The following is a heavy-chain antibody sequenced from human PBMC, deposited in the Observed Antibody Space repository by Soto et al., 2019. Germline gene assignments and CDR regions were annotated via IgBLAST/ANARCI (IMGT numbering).Heavy chain of an antibody. J-gene: IGHJ5*02. V-gene: IGHV1-69*02. CDR1: GGTFSSYT. CDR3: VRNELGRFGDDRWFDP. D-gene: IGHD3-10*01. CDR2: IIPILGIA. Sequence: QVQLVQSGAEVKKPGSSVKVSCKGSGGTFSSYTISWVRQAPGQGLEWMGRIIPILGIANYAQKFQGRVTITADKSTSTAYMELSSLRSEDTAVYYCVRNELGRFGDDRWFDPWGQGTLVTVSS.